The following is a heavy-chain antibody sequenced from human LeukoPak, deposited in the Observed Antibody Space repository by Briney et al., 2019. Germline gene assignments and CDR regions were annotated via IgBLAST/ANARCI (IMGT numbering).Heavy chain of an antibody. D-gene: IGHD1-26*01. CDR3: ARAPVRELTFDY. V-gene: IGHV4-31*03. CDR1: GGSISSGGYY. J-gene: IGHJ4*02. Sequence: SETLSLTCTVSGGSISSGGYYWSWIRQHPGKGLEWIGYIYYSGSTYYNPSLKSRVTISVDTSKNQFSLKLSSVTAADTAVYYCARAPVRELTFDYWGQGTLVTVSS. CDR2: IYYSGST.